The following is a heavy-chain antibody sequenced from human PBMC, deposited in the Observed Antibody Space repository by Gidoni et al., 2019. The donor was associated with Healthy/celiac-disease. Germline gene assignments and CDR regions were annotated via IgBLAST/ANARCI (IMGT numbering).Heavy chain of an antibody. V-gene: IGHV3-33*08. Sequence: QVQLVESGGGVVQPGRSLRLSCAAPGFTFSTYGLHWIRQAPGKGWEWVAVIWYDGSNKYYGDSVKGRFTISRENSKNPLYLQMNSLGAEDTAVYYCAREAKDFWSGYLSWFDPWGQGTLVTVSS. CDR2: IWYDGSNK. CDR1: GFTFSTYG. CDR3: AREAKDFWSGYLSWFDP. D-gene: IGHD3-3*01. J-gene: IGHJ5*02.